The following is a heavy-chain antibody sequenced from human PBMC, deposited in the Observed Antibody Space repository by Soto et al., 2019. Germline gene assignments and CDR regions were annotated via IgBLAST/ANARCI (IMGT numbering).Heavy chain of an antibody. J-gene: IGHJ4*02. D-gene: IGHD1-1*01. V-gene: IGHV4-34*01. Sequence: QVQLQQWGTGLLKPSEALFLTCGVYGGSFSGYYWCCVRQSPGKGLEWIGEIKHTGSTHYNPSLKSRVTISVDTSKNQFSLRLNSVTAADTAVYYCTRSVQGWTPFDFWGQGTLVTVSS. CDR2: IKHTGST. CDR1: GGSFSGYY. CDR3: TRSVQGWTPFDF.